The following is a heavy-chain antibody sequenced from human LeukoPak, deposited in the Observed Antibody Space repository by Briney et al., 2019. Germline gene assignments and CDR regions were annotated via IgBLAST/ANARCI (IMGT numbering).Heavy chain of an antibody. J-gene: IGHJ2*01. Sequence: GGSLRLSCAASGFTFSSYGMHWVRQAPGKGLEWVAVISYDGSNKYYADSVKGRFTISRDNSKNTLYLQMNSLRAEDTAVYYCARVERGYDFWSGYYDNWYFDLWGRGTLVTVSS. CDR1: GFTFSSYG. CDR3: ARVERGYDFWSGYYDNWYFDL. D-gene: IGHD3-3*01. CDR2: ISYDGSNK. V-gene: IGHV3-30*03.